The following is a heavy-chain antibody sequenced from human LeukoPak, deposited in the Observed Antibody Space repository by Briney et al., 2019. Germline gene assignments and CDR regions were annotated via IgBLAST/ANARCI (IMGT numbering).Heavy chain of an antibody. CDR1: GYTFTSYG. D-gene: IGHD2-2*01. J-gene: IGHJ5*02. Sequence: ASVKVSCTASGYTFTSYGISWVRQAPGQGLEWMGWISAYNANTNYAQKLQGRVTMTTDTSTSTAYMELRSLRSDDTAVYYCARGYCSSTSCYVRGQDWFDPWGQGTLVTVSS. V-gene: IGHV1-18*01. CDR2: ISAYNANT. CDR3: ARGYCSSTSCYVRGQDWFDP.